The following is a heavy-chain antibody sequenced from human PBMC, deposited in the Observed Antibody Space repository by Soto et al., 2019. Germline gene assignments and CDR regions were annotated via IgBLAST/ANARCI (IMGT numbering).Heavy chain of an antibody. CDR3: ASRSAASGSYRHFDY. CDR2: ISSGGSTI. D-gene: IGHD1-26*01. Sequence: EVQLVESGGDLVQPGGSLRLSCAASGFTFSSYEMNWVRQAPGKGLEWVSYISSGGSTIYYSDSVKGRFTISRDNAKNSLYLQMSSLRAEDTAVYYCASRSAASGSYRHFDYWGQGTLVTVSS. J-gene: IGHJ4*02. CDR1: GFTFSSYE. V-gene: IGHV3-48*03.